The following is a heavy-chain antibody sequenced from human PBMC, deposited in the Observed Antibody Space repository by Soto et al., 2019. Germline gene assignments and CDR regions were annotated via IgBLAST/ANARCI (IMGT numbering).Heavy chain of an antibody. Sequence: ASVKVSCKASGYTFTSYYMHWVRQAPGQGLEWMGIINPSGGSTSYAQKFQGRVTMTRDTSTSTVYMELSSLRSEDTAVYYCARGLAPRAYYYGSGSLGVWGQGTLVTVSS. V-gene: IGHV1-46*01. CDR1: GYTFTSYY. J-gene: IGHJ4*02. D-gene: IGHD3-10*01. CDR3: ARGLAPRAYYYGSGSLGV. CDR2: INPSGGST.